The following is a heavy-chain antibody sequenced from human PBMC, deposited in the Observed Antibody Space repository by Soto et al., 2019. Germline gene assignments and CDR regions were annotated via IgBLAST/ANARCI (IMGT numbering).Heavy chain of an antibody. Sequence: ASVKVSCKASGNTFTSYDINWVRQATGHGLEWMGWINPDSGNIGYAQKFQGRVTMTRDTAIRTAYMEVSRLRSDDTAVYYCARGRASGSYYLLDYWGQGTLVTVSS. CDR2: INPDSGNI. J-gene: IGHJ4*02. V-gene: IGHV1-8*01. CDR3: ARGRASGSYYLLDY. CDR1: GNTFTSYD. D-gene: IGHD3-10*01.